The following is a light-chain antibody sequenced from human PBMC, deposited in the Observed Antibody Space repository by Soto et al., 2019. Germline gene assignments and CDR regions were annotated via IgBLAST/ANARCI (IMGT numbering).Light chain of an antibody. Sequence: QSALTQPRSVSGSPGQSVTISCTGTSRDVGAYNYVSWYQQHPGKAPKLIIYDVSKWPSGVPDRFSGSKSGNTASLTISGLQAGDEADYYCCSSAGSSTVIFGGGTKVTVL. V-gene: IGLV2-11*01. CDR3: CSSAGSSTVI. CDR1: SRDVGAYNY. J-gene: IGLJ2*01. CDR2: DVS.